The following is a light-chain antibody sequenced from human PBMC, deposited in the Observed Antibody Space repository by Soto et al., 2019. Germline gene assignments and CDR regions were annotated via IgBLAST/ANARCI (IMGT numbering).Light chain of an antibody. Sequence: QSALTQPASVSGSPGQSITISCTGTSSDVGGYNYVSWYQQHPGKAPKLMIYEVSNRPSGVSNRVSGSKSGNTASLTISGLQAEDEADYYCSSYRSSIAWVFGGGTKLTVL. V-gene: IGLV2-14*01. CDR3: SSYRSSIAWV. CDR1: SSDVGGYNY. J-gene: IGLJ3*02. CDR2: EVS.